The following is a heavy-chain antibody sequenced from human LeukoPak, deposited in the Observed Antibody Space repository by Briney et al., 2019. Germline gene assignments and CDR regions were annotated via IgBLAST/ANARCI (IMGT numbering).Heavy chain of an antibody. Sequence: PGGSLRLSRTASGFTFSTALMNWVRQAPGEGLEWGARITSKSYNESTDYAAPVKGRFSNSRDDSKNTLYLQMNSLEIEDTAVYYCSTAFYGAPLAWGQGTLVTVSS. J-gene: IGHJ5*02. CDR1: GFTFSTAL. V-gene: IGHV3-15*01. CDR3: STAFYGAPLA. CDR2: ITSKSYNEST. D-gene: IGHD4-17*01.